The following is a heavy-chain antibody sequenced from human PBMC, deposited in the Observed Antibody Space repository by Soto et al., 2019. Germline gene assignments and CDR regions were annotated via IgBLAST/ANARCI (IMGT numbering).Heavy chain of an antibody. J-gene: IGHJ5*02. CDR1: GGSISSSNW. CDR3: AYAPSVATNGFDP. D-gene: IGHD2-15*01. Sequence: QVQLQESGPGLVKPSGTLSLTCAVSGGSISSSNWWRWVRQPPGKGREWVGEIYHSGSTNYNPSPXXRXPISVDKSKHQFSLKLSSVTAADTAVYYCAYAPSVATNGFDPWGQGTLVTVSS. V-gene: IGHV4-4*02. CDR2: IYHSGST.